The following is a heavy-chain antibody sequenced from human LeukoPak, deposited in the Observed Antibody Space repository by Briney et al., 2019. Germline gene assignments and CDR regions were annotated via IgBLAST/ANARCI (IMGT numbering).Heavy chain of an antibody. V-gene: IGHV3-30*03. J-gene: IGHJ3*02. D-gene: IGHD6-19*01. CDR2: ISYDGRNK. CDR1: GFSFSSHG. Sequence: GGSLGLSCAASGFSFSSHGMHWVRQGPGKGLEWEAFISYDGRNKYYGDSVKGRFTISRDNAKNTLYLQMNNLTVEDTALYYCARDRSGWYKDAFDIWGQGTMVTVSS. CDR3: ARDRSGWYKDAFDI.